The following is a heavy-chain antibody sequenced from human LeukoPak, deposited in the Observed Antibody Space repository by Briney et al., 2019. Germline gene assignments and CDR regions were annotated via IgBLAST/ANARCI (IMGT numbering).Heavy chain of an antibody. CDR3: AKGATAVVVVAATFDY. V-gene: IGHV3-74*01. CDR2: INSDESSR. CDR1: GFTFSSYW. J-gene: IGHJ4*02. Sequence: GGSLRLSCAASGFTFSSYWMHWVRQVPGKGLVWVSRINSDESSRDYADSVKGRFTISRDNSKNTLYLQMNSLRAEDTAVYYCAKGATAVVVVAATFDYWGQGTLVTVSS. D-gene: IGHD2-15*01.